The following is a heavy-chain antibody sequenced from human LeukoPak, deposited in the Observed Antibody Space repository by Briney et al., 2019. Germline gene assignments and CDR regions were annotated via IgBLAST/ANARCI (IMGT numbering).Heavy chain of an antibody. D-gene: IGHD1-26*01. CDR3: ARSVGATYYDY. J-gene: IGHJ4*02. CDR2: IYYSGST. CDR1: GGSISSHY. Sequence: SETLSLTCTVSGGSISSHYWSWIRQPPGKGLEWIGYIYYSGSTNYNPSLKSRVTISVDTSKNQFSLKLSSVTAADTAVYYCARSVGATYYDYWGQGTLVTVSS. V-gene: IGHV4-59*11.